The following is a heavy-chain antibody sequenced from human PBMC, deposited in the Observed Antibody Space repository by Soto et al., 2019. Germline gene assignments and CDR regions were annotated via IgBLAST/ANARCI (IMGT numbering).Heavy chain of an antibody. Sequence: PGGSLRLSCVASGFDLTSSRMNWVRQAPGKGLEWVASISGSGKDTFYRHSVKGRFAISRDSAGTSLFLRMDSVKVEDTAVYHCAQVHLVEGSAFYCAIDVWGPGTAGTVSS. D-gene: IGHD6-6*01. CDR3: AQVHLVEGSAFYCAIDV. CDR1: GFDLTSSR. V-gene: IGHV3-21*01. CDR2: ISGSGKDT. J-gene: IGHJ6*02.